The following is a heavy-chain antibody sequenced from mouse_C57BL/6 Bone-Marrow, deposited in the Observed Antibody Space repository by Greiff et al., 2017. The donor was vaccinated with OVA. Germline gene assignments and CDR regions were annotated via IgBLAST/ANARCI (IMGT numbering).Heavy chain of an antibody. Sequence: VQLQQSGAELVMPGASVKLSCKASGYTFTSSWMNWVKQRPGQGLEWIGEIDPADSYTHYNQKFKGKSTLTVDTSYRTAYMPLSSLTSADSAVEYCARLGGIYYDYDGFAYWGQGTLVTVSA. J-gene: IGHJ3*01. CDR2: IDPADSYT. D-gene: IGHD2-4*01. CDR1: GYTFTSSW. V-gene: IGHV1-69*01. CDR3: ARLGGIYYDYDGFAY.